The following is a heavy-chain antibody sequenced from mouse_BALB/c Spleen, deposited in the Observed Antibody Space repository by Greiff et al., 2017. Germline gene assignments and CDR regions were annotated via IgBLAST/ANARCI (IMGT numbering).Heavy chain of an antibody. CDR1: GYSITSGYY. CDR3: ARDHRYDYFDY. J-gene: IGHJ2*01. Sequence: EVQLQQSGPGLVKPSQSLSLTCSVTGYSITSGYYWNWIRQFPGNKLEWMGYISYDGSNNYNPSLKNRISITRDTSKNQFFLKLNSVTTEDTATYYCARDHRYDYFDYWGQGTTLTVSS. D-gene: IGHD2-14*01. V-gene: IGHV3-6*02. CDR2: ISYDGSN.